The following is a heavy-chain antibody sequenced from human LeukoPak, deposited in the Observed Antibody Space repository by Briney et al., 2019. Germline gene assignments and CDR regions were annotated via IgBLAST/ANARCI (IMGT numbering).Heavy chain of an antibody. CDR3: ARIDCSGGSCYSFH. CDR2: ISGSGGST. V-gene: IGHV3-23*01. CDR1: GFTFSSYA. D-gene: IGHD2-15*01. J-gene: IGHJ4*02. Sequence: GGSLRLSCAASGFTFSSYAMSWVRQAPGKGLEWVSAISGSGGSTYYADSVKGRFTISRDNAKNSLYLQMNSLRAEDTAVYYCARIDCSGGSCYSFHWGQGTLVTVSS.